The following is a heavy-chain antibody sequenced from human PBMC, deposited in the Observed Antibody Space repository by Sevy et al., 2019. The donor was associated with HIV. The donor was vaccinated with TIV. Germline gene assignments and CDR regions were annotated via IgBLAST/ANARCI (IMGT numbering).Heavy chain of an antibody. D-gene: IGHD2-8*01. CDR2: ISYDRSNK. Sequence: GGSLRLSCAASGFTFSSYAMHWVRQAPGKGLEWVAVISYDRSNKYYADSVKGRFTISRDNSKNTLYLQMNSLRAEDTAVYYCARVLMVYAAYYYYGMDVWGQGTTVTVSS. J-gene: IGHJ6*02. CDR1: GFTFSSYA. V-gene: IGHV3-30*04. CDR3: ARVLMVYAAYYYYGMDV.